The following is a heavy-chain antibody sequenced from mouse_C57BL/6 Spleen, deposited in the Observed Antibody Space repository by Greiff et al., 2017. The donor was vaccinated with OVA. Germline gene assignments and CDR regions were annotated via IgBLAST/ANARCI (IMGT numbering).Heavy chain of an antibody. CDR3: APSNWDRDY. V-gene: IGHV1-26*01. CDR1: GYTFTDYY. D-gene: IGHD4-1*01. J-gene: IGHJ2*01. Sequence: VQLQQSGPELVKPGASVKISCKASGYTFTDYYMNWVKQSHGKSLEWIGDINPNNGGTSYNQKFKGKATLTVDKSSSTAYMELRSLTSEDSAVYYCAPSNWDRDYWGQGTTLTVSS. CDR2: INPNNGGT.